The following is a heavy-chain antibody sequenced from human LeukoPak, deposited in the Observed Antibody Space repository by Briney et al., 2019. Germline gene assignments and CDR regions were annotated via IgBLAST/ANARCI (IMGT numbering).Heavy chain of an antibody. D-gene: IGHD6-13*01. CDR2: ISSNGGST. J-gene: IGHJ4*02. CDR3: ARSYSSSWHYFDY. Sequence: GGSLRLSCAASGFTFSSYAMHWVRQAPGKGPEYVSAISSNGGSTYYANSVKGRFTISRDNSKNTLYLQMGSLRAEDMAVYYCARSYSSSWHYFDYWGQGTLITVSS. CDR1: GFTFSSYA. V-gene: IGHV3-64*01.